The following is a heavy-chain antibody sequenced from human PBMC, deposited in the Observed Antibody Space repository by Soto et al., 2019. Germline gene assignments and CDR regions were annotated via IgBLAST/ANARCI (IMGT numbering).Heavy chain of an antibody. CDR2: ILIDGTT. Sequence: GGSLRLSCAVSGFSVRSSQMSWVRQAPGKGLEWVSVILIDGTTHYGVSVKGRFTISRDSARNTLYLQMNSLRAEDTAVYYCAKGGVLLWFGELLSYFDYWGQGT. V-gene: IGHV3-53*05. D-gene: IGHD3-10*01. CDR3: AKGGVLLWFGELLSYFDY. J-gene: IGHJ4*02. CDR1: GFSVRSSQ.